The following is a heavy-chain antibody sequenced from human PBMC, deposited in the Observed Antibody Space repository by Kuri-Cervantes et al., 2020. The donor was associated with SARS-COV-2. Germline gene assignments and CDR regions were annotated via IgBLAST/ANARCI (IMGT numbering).Heavy chain of an antibody. CDR3: ARETTYYDILTGHRDY. CDR2: IYYSGST. CDR1: GGSISSYY. J-gene: IGHJ4*02. V-gene: IGHV4-39*01. D-gene: IGHD3-9*01. Sequence: SETLSLTCTVSGGSISSYYWGWIRQPPGKGLEWIGSIYYSGSTYYNPSLKSRVTISVDTSKNQFSLKLSSVTAADTAVYYCARETTYYDILTGHRDYWGQGTLVTVSS.